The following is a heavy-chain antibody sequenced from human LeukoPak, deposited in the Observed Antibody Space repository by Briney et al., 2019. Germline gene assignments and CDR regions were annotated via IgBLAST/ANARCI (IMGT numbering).Heavy chain of an antibody. J-gene: IGHJ4*02. V-gene: IGHV4-34*01. CDR1: VGSFSGYY. D-gene: IGHD3-16*02. CDR3: ARGGVIVIRHFDY. Sequence: SETLSLSCAVYVGSFSGYYWSWIRQPPGKGLEWIGEINHSGSTNYNPSLKSRVTISVDTSKNQFSLKLSSVTAADTAVYYCARGGVIVIRHFDYWGQGTLVTVSS. CDR2: INHSGST.